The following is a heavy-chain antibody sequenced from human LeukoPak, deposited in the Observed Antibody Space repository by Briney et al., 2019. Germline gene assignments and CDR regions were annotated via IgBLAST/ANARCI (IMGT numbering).Heavy chain of an antibody. D-gene: IGHD2-8*01. CDR3: ATAGCCTNGVCYFLLDY. V-gene: IGHV1-24*01. CDR1: GYTLTELS. CDR2: FDPEDGET. J-gene: IGHJ4*02. Sequence: ASVKVSCKVSGYTLTELSMHWVRQAPGKGLEWMGGFDPEDGETIYAQKFQGRVTMTEDTSTDTAYMELSSLGSEDTAVYYCATAGCCTNGVCYFLLDYWGQGTLVTVSS.